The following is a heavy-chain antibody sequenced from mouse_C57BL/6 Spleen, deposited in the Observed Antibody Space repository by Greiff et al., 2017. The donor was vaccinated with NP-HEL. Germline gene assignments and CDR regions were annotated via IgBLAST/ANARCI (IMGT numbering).Heavy chain of an antibody. CDR1: GFTFSDYG. Sequence: EVHLVESGGGLVKPGGSLKLSCAASGFTFSDYGMHWVRQAPEKGLEWVAYISSGSSTIYYADTVKGRFTISRDNAKNTLFLQMTSLRSEDTAMYYCARGPDFYAMDYWGQGTSVTVSS. J-gene: IGHJ4*01. CDR2: ISSGSSTI. V-gene: IGHV5-17*01. CDR3: ARGPDFYAMDY.